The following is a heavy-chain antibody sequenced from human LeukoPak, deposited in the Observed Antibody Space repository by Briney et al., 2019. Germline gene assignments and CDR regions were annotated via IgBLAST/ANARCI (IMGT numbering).Heavy chain of an antibody. CDR2: ISWNSGSI. CDR1: GFTLDDYA. CDR3: AKGLYGDPFGAFGI. J-gene: IGHJ3*02. Sequence: GGSLRLSCAASGFTLDDYAMHWVRQAPGKGLEWVSGISWNSGSIGYADSVKGRFTISRDNAKNSLYLQMNSLRAEDTALYYCAKGLYGDPFGAFGIWGQGTMVTVSS. D-gene: IGHD4-17*01. V-gene: IGHV3-9*01.